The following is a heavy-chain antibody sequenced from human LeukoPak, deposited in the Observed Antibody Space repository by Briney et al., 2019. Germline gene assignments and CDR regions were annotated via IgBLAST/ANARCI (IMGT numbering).Heavy chain of an antibody. D-gene: IGHD1-26*01. CDR3: ARSPSGSYPD. CDR1: GYSISSGYY. Sequence: SETLSLTCTVSGYSISSGYYWSWIRQPAGKGLEWIGRVYTSGSTNYNPSLKSRVTMSVDTSKNQFSLRLSSVTAADTATYYCARSPSGSYPDWGQGTLVTVSS. CDR2: VYTSGST. J-gene: IGHJ4*02. V-gene: IGHV4-4*07.